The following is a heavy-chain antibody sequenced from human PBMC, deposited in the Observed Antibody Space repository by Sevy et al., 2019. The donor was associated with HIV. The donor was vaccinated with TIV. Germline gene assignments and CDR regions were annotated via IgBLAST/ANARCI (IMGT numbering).Heavy chain of an antibody. V-gene: IGHV3-33*01. CDR1: GFTFSSYG. CDR3: AGAYCGGDCYSGKFDY. D-gene: IGHD2-21*02. Sequence: GGSLRLSCAASGFTFSSYGMHWVRQAPGKGLEWVAVIWYDGSNKYYADSVKGRFTISRDNSKNTLYLQMNSLRAEDTAVYYCAGAYCGGDCYSGKFDYWGQGTLVTVSS. J-gene: IGHJ4*02. CDR2: IWYDGSNK.